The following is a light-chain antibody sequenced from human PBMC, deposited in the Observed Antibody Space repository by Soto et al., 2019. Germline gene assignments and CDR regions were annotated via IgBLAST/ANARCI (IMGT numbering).Light chain of an antibody. V-gene: IGLV2-11*01. CDR2: DVS. CDR3: CSYAGSPRYV. J-gene: IGLJ1*01. Sequence: QSALTQPRSVSGSLGQSVTISCTGTSSDVGTYNYVSWYQQHPGKAPKVMIYDVSERPSGVPDRFSGSKSGNTASLTISGLQAEDEADYYCCSYAGSPRYVLGTGTKHTVL. CDR1: SSDVGTYNY.